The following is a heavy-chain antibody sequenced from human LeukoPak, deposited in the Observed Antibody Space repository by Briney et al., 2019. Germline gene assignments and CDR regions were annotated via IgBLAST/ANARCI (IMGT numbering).Heavy chain of an antibody. V-gene: IGHV4-39*07. CDR2: VRYSGKT. J-gene: IGHJ6*03. CDR3: ARLYQQSKWKYYYYYMDV. Sequence: SETLSLTCTVSGGSTSSTSSYWGWIRQPPGKGLEWIGSVRYSGKTYCNPSLKSRVTISVDTSTKQFSLRLSSVTAADTAVYYCARLYQQSKWKYYYYYMDVWGKGTAVTVSS. CDR1: GGSTSSTSSY. D-gene: IGHD1-1*01.